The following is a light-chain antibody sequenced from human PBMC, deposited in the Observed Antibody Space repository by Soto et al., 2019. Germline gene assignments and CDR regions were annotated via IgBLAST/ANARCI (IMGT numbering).Light chain of an antibody. V-gene: IGKV3-20*01. Sequence: VLTQSPGTLSLSPGERATLSCRSIQSVRSTSLVWYQQKPAQAPRLLIYGASSRATGIPDRFSGGGSGTDFTLTISRLEPEDFAVYYCQHYNSAPPITFGQGIRLEIK. CDR1: QSVRSTS. CDR2: GAS. J-gene: IGKJ5*01. CDR3: QHYNSAPPIT.